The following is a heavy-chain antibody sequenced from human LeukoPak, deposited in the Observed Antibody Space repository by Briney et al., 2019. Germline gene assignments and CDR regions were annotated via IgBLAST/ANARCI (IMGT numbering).Heavy chain of an antibody. J-gene: IGHJ4*02. CDR2: ISPNSGGT. Sequence: ASVKVSCKASGYIFTANNMHWMRQAPGQGLEWMGWISPNSGGTNYAQKFQGRVTMSRDTSISTAYMELSGLRSDDTAVYYCARGGSAPFDYWGQGTLVTVSS. CDR1: GYIFTANN. V-gene: IGHV1-2*02. CDR3: ARGGSAPFDY. D-gene: IGHD1-26*01.